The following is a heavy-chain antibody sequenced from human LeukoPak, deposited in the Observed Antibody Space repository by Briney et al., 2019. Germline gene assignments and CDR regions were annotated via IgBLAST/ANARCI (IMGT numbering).Heavy chain of an antibody. CDR1: GGSISSYY. D-gene: IGHD6-13*01. V-gene: IGHV4-59*12. J-gene: IGHJ4*02. Sequence: SETLSLTCTVSGGSISSYYWSWIRQPPGKGLEWIGYIYYTGSTKYNPSLKSRVTISVDTSKNQFSLKLSSVTAADTAVYYCARSSAAGTTDYWGQGTLVTVSS. CDR2: IYYTGST. CDR3: ARSSAAGTTDY.